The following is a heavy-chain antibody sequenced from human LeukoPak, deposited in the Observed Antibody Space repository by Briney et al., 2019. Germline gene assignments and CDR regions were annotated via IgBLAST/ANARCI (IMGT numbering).Heavy chain of an antibody. CDR3: ARHYYYDSSGYYSDFDY. CDR1: GGSFSGYY. Sequence: SETLSLTCAVYGGSFSGYYWSWIRQPPGKGLEWIGEINHSGSTNYNPSLKSRVTISVDTSKNQFSLKLSSVTAADTAVYYCARHYYYDSSGYYSDFDYWGQGTLVTVSS. J-gene: IGHJ4*02. CDR2: INHSGST. D-gene: IGHD3-22*01. V-gene: IGHV4-34*01.